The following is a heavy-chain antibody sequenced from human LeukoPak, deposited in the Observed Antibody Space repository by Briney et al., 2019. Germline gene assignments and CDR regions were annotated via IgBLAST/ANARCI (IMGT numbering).Heavy chain of an antibody. CDR3: AKDGDYVGPLTFFDY. CDR1: GFTFSSYA. Sequence: HAGGSLRLSCAASGFTFSSYAMSWVRQAPGKGLEWVSAISNSGGNTYYADSVKGRFTISRDNSKNTLYLQMNSLRAEDTAVYYCAKDGDYVGPLTFFDYWGQGTLVTVSS. CDR2: ISNSGGNT. V-gene: IGHV3-23*01. D-gene: IGHD4-17*01. J-gene: IGHJ4*02.